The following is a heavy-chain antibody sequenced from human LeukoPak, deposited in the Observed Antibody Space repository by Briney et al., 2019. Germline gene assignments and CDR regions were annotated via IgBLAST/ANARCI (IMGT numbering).Heavy chain of an antibody. Sequence: SETLSLTCTVSGGSISSYYWSWIRQPPGKGLEWIGYIYYSGSTNYNPSLKSRVTISVDTSKNQFSLKLSSVTAADTAVYYCARLIGMAAAGIEYWGQGTLVTVSS. CDR2: IYYSGST. J-gene: IGHJ4*02. CDR1: GGSISSYY. V-gene: IGHV4-59*08. D-gene: IGHD6-13*01. CDR3: ARLIGMAAAGIEY.